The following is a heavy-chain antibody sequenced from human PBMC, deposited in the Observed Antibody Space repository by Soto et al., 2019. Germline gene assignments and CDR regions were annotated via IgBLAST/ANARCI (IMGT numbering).Heavy chain of an antibody. CDR2: IYNSGIT. Sequence: SETLSLTCTVSGGSISSGDYSWSWVXQSPGKGLEWIGHIYNSGITYYNPSLKSRVVISIDTSRNQFSLRLNSLTAADRAVYFCARGVTVFGLVSRFWFDPWGQGTVVTVSS. D-gene: IGHD3-3*01. V-gene: IGHV4-30-4*01. CDR1: GGSISSGDYS. J-gene: IGHJ5*02. CDR3: ARGVTVFGLVSRFWFDP.